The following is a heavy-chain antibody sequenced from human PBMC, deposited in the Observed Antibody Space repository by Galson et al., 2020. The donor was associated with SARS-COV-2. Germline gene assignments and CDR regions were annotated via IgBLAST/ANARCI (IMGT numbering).Heavy chain of an antibody. CDR3: ASRNYYDSTGYFNY. CDR1: GGSISTDNW. V-gene: IGHV4-4*02. CDR2: VHRSGST. J-gene: IGHJ4*02. D-gene: IGHD3-22*01. Sequence: ASETLSLTCAVSGGSISTDNWWSWVRQPPGTGLEWIGEVHRSGSTNYNPSLKSRVTISVDKSKNQFSQKLSSVTAADTAVYHCASRNYYDSTGYFNYWGQGTLVTVSS.